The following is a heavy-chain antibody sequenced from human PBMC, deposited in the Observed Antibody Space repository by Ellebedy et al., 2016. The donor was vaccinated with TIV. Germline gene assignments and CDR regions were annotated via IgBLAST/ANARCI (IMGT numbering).Heavy chain of an antibody. CDR1: GGSISSSSYY. Sequence: SETLSLTXTVSGGSISSSSYYWGWIRQPPGKGLEWIGSIYYSGSTYYNPSLKSRVTISVDTSKNQFSLKLSSVTAADTAVYYCARDMQRWLQKIYYFDYWGQGTLVTVSS. CDR3: ARDMQRWLQKIYYFDY. J-gene: IGHJ4*02. D-gene: IGHD5-24*01. CDR2: IYYSGST. V-gene: IGHV4-39*02.